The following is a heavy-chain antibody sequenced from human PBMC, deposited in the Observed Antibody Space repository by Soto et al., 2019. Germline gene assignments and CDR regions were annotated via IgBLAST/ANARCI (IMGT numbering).Heavy chain of an antibody. CDR1: RYTFTNFY. D-gene: IGHD1-26*01. Sequence: GASVKVSCKASRYTFTNFYIHWLRQAPGQGLEWMGIINPSGGSTTYPQKFQGRVTMTRDTSTSTVHMELITLRSEDTAVYYCARSQVGRPVDVWGPGTTVTISS. J-gene: IGHJ6*02. CDR3: ARSQVGRPVDV. CDR2: INPSGGST. V-gene: IGHV1-46*01.